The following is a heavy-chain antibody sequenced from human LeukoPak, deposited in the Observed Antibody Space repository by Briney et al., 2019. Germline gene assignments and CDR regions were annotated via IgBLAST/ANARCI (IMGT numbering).Heavy chain of an antibody. D-gene: IGHD1-1*01. CDR3: ARIAERQLAYYFDY. V-gene: IGHV1-18*01. Sequence: ASVKVSCKASGSTFTNYGFTWVRQAPGQGLEWMGWISAYNGDTNYAQKLQGGVTMTTDTSTGTAYMELRSLRSDDTAVYYCARIAERQLAYYFDYWGQGTLVTVSS. J-gene: IGHJ4*02. CDR2: ISAYNGDT. CDR1: GSTFTNYG.